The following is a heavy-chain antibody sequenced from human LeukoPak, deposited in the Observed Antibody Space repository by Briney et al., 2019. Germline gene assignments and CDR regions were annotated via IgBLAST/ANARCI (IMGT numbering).Heavy chain of an antibody. J-gene: IGHJ5*02. V-gene: IGHV3-73*01. CDR1: GFTFSGSA. CDR3: TRDRGTYSWFDP. Sequence: PGGSLRLSCVASGFTFSGSAVHWVRQSCEKGLEWVGHIDKKDNLYAAAYAESVKGRFTISRDDSKDTAFLHMDSLKTEDTALYYCTRDRGTYSWFDPWGQGTLVTVSS. CDR2: IDKKDNLYAA. D-gene: IGHD1-26*01.